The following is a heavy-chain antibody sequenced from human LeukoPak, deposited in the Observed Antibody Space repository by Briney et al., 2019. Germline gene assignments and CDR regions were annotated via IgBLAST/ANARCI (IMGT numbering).Heavy chain of an antibody. CDR3: ARQGSGWSGAFDF. Sequence: ASETLSLTCTVSGGSIKGSSYYWGWIRQPPGKGLEWIANIYYSGTTYYNPSLKSRVTTSVDTSKTHFSLRLNSVTAADTAVYYCARQGSGWSGAFDFWGQGTLITVSS. V-gene: IGHV4-39*01. D-gene: IGHD6-19*01. J-gene: IGHJ4*02. CDR2: IYYSGTT. CDR1: GGSIKGSSYY.